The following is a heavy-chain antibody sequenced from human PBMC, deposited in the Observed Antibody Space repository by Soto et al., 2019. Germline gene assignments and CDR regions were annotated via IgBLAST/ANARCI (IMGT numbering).Heavy chain of an antibody. V-gene: IGHV1-18*01. Sequence: QVQVVQSGGEVKEPGASVRVSCKTSGYIFTSYGITWVRQAPGQGLEWLGWISPYDDNTNYAQNLQGRVRMSTDTSTRTAYMELRNLRSDDTAVYYCARGGYYDSSGSRNYHYYGMDVWGQGTTITV. J-gene: IGHJ6*02. CDR2: ISPYDDNT. CDR3: ARGGYYDSSGSRNYHYYGMDV. D-gene: IGHD3-22*01. CDR1: GYIFTSYG.